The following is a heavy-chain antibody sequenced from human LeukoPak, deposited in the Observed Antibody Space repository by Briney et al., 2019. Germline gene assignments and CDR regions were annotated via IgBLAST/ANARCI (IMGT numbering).Heavy chain of an antibody. D-gene: IGHD3-3*01. V-gene: IGHV3-23*01. CDR2: ISGSGGST. Sequence: GGSLRLSCAASGFTFSSYGMHWVRQAPGKGLEWVSAISGSGGSTYYADSVKGRFTISRDNSKNTLYLQMNSLRAEDTAVYYCAKPPDFWSGYYGGSFFDYWGQGTLVTVSS. CDR1: GFTFSSYG. CDR3: AKPPDFWSGYYGGSFFDY. J-gene: IGHJ4*02.